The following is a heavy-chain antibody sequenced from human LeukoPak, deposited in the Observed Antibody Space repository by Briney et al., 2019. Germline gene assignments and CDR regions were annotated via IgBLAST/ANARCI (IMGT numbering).Heavy chain of an antibody. CDR2: MNPNTGNT. CDR1: GYTFSSYD. Sequence: ASVEVSCKASGYTFSSYDINWVRQATGQGLEWMGWMNPNTGNTGYAQKFQGRVTMTRDTSTNTAYMELSGLKFEDTAVYYCARGVYCSGGSCYTYNNWFDPWGQGTLVTVSS. CDR3: ARGVYCSGGSCYTYNNWFDP. J-gene: IGHJ5*02. V-gene: IGHV1-8*01. D-gene: IGHD2-15*01.